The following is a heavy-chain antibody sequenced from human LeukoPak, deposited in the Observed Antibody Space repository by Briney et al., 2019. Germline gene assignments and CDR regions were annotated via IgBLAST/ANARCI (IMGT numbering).Heavy chain of an antibody. D-gene: IGHD3-10*01. CDR2: IRGNGGST. CDR3: ARAAMVRGVIPYYFDY. CDR1: GFTFSSYG. V-gene: IGHV3-23*01. J-gene: IGHJ4*02. Sequence: GGSLRLSCAASGFTFSSYGMSWVRQAPGKGLEWVSAIRGNGGSTYYADSVKGRFTISRDNSKNTLYLQMNSLRAEDTAVYYCARAAMVRGVIPYYFDYWGQGTLVTVSS.